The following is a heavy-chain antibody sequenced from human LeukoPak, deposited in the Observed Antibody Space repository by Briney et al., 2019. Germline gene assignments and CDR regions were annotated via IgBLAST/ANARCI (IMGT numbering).Heavy chain of an antibody. CDR2: ISWNSGSI. V-gene: IGHV3-9*01. D-gene: IGHD3-10*01. Sequence: PGGSLRLSCAVSGFTFDDYAMHWVRQAPGKGLEWVSGISWNSGSIGYADSVKGRFTISRDNAKNSLYLQMNSLRAEDTALYYCAKDIAQGVLLWFGESSGAFDIWGQGTMVTVSS. CDR3: AKDIAQGVLLWFGESSGAFDI. CDR1: GFTFDDYA. J-gene: IGHJ3*02.